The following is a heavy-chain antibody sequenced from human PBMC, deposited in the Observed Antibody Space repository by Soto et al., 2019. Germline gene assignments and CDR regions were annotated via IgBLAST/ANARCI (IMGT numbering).Heavy chain of an antibody. J-gene: IGHJ4*02. D-gene: IGHD6-19*01. Sequence: QVQLVQSGAEVKKPGASVKVSCKASGYTFTGYYMHWVRQAPGQGLEWMGWINPNSGGTNYAQKFQGWVTMTRDTSISTAYMELSRLRSHDTAVYYCAREYSSGWYDGGGIHFDYWGQGTLVTVSS. CDR2: INPNSGGT. V-gene: IGHV1-2*04. CDR3: AREYSSGWYDGGGIHFDY. CDR1: GYTFTGYY.